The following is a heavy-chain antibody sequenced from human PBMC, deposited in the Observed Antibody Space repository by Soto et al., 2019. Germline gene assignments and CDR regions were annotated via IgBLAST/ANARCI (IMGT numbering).Heavy chain of an antibody. Sequence: GGSLRLSCASSGFTFSSFAMSWVRQAPGKGLKWDSAISGSGGSTYYADSVKGRFTISRDNSKNTLYPQMNSLRAEDTAVYYCANGLYYDSSGYQAPVDYWGQGTLVTVSS. D-gene: IGHD3-22*01. V-gene: IGHV3-23*01. CDR3: ANGLYYDSSGYQAPVDY. CDR2: ISGSGGST. J-gene: IGHJ4*02. CDR1: GFTFSSFA.